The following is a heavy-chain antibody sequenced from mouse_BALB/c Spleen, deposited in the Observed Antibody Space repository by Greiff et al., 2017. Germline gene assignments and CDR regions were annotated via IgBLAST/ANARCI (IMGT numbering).Heavy chain of an antibody. Sequence: EVQLQQSGPELVKPGASVKISCKASGYSFTGYYMHWVKQSHVKSLEWIGRINPYNGATSYNQNFKDKASLTVDKSSSTAYMELHSLTSEDSAVYYCARGDSSFDYWGQGTTLTVSS. D-gene: IGHD2-12*01. V-gene: IGHV1-31*01. J-gene: IGHJ2*01. CDR2: INPYNGAT. CDR3: ARGDSSFDY. CDR1: GYSFTGYY.